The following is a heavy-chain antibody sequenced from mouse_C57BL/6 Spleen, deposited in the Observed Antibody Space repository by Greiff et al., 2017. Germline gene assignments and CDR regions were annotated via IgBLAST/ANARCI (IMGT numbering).Heavy chain of an antibody. D-gene: IGHD1-1*01. CDR3: AIITTVVVDYAMDY. CDR2: INPNNGGT. Sequence: EVQLQQSGPELVKPGASVKISCKASGYTFTDYYMNWVKQSHGKSLEWIGDINPNNGGTSYNQKFKGKATLTVDKSSSTAYMELRSLTSEDSAVYYCAIITTVVVDYAMDYWGQGTSVTVSS. V-gene: IGHV1-26*01. CDR1: GYTFTDYY. J-gene: IGHJ4*01.